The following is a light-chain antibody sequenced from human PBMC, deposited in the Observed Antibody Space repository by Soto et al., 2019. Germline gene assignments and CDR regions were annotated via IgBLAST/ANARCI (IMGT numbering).Light chain of an antibody. CDR1: SSHVGGYNY. J-gene: IGLJ3*02. CDR3: TSYTTSSPYLV. V-gene: IGLV2-14*03. Sequence: QSALTQPTSVSGAPGQSISISCTGTSSHVGGYNYVSWYQHHPGKAPKLMIYDVTNRPSGVSNRFSGSKSGNTASLTISGLQAEDEADYYCTSYTTSSPYLVFGGGTKLTVL. CDR2: DVT.